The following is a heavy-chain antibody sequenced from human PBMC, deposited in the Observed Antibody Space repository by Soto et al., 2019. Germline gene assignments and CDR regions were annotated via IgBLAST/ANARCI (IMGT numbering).Heavy chain of an antibody. CDR1: GYTFTSYG. Sequence: QVHLVQSGAEVKKPGASVKVSCKCSGYTFTSYGITWVRQAPGQGLEWMGWISAHNGNTDYAQKLQGTVTVTRDTSTSTAYMELRSLRSDDTAVYYCARGRYGDYWGQGALVTVSS. D-gene: IGHD1-1*01. CDR2: ISAHNGNT. J-gene: IGHJ4*02. CDR3: ARGRYGDY. V-gene: IGHV1-18*01.